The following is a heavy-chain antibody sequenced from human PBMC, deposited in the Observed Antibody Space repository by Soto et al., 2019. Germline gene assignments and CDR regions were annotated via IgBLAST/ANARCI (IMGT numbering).Heavy chain of an antibody. CDR2: IIPILGTT. CDR3: AREMASVKVGLDV. Sequence: QVQLVQSGGEVKKPGSTVKVSCKAPGDTFSSHVISWVRQAPGQGLEWMGGIIPILGTTNYAQKSQGRVTITADEVTSTAYMEVTRLRIEDTAVYYCAREMASVKVGLDVWGQGTTVTVSS. CDR1: GDTFSSHV. J-gene: IGHJ6*02. D-gene: IGHD4-17*01. V-gene: IGHV1-69*01.